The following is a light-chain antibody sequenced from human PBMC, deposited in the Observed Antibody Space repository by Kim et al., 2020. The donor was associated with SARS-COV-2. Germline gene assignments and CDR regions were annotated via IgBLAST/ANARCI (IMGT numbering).Light chain of an antibody. J-gene: IGKJ1*01. V-gene: IGKV1-5*03. CDR1: QSVYTW. CDR3: QQYNAYPWT. Sequence: ASVGDRVTITGRASQSVYTWLAWYQQKPGKTPNLLIYKASYLQNGAPSRFSGSGSGTEFTLTINSLQPDDFATYYCQQYNAYPWTFGQGTKVDIK. CDR2: KAS.